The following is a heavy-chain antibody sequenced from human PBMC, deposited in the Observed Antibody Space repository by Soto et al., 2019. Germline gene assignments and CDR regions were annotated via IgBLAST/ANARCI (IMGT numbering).Heavy chain of an antibody. Sequence: RASVKVSCKVSGYTLTELSMHWVRQAPGKGLEWMGGFDPEDGETIYAQKFQGRVTMTEDTSTDTAYMELSSLRSEDTAVYYCSTVFDRQLVRVTATGGDAFDIWGQGTMVTVSS. CDR3: STVFDRQLVRVTATGGDAFDI. J-gene: IGHJ3*02. CDR1: GYTLTELS. V-gene: IGHV1-24*01. CDR2: FDPEDGET. D-gene: IGHD2-21*02.